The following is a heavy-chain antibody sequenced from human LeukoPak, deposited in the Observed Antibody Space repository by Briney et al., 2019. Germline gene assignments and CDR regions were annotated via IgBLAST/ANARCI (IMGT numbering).Heavy chain of an antibody. V-gene: IGHV3-30-3*01. J-gene: IGHJ6*03. Sequence: GGSLRLSCAASGFTFSGSAMHWVRQAPGKGLEWVAVISYDGSNKYYADSVKGRFTISRDNSKNTLYLQMNSLRAEDTAVYYCARDGGCSSTSCYGYYYMDVWGKGTTVTVSS. D-gene: IGHD2-2*01. CDR2: ISYDGSNK. CDR3: ARDGGCSSTSCYGYYYMDV. CDR1: GFTFSGSA.